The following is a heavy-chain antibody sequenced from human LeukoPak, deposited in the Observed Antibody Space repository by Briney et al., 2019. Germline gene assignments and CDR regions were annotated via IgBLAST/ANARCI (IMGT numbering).Heavy chain of an antibody. CDR3: ARDGTRGYSGDNDY. Sequence: PSETLSLTCTVSGGSISSSSYYWGWIRQPPGKGLEWIGSIYYSGSTYYNPSLKSRVTISVDTSKNQFSLKLSSVTAADTAVYYCARDGTRGYSGDNDYWGQGTLVTVSS. J-gene: IGHJ4*02. CDR2: IYYSGST. V-gene: IGHV4-39*07. D-gene: IGHD5-12*01. CDR1: GGSISSSSYY.